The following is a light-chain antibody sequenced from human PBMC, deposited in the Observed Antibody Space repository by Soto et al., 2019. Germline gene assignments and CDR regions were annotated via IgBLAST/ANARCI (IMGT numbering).Light chain of an antibody. V-gene: IGLV2-23*02. CDR3: CSSGGSPTYV. CDR2: EVI. Sequence: QSVLTQPASVSGSPGQSITISCTGTSXNVGSYKLVSWYQQHPGKAPKLMIFEVIKRPSGVSNRFSGYKSGNTASLTISGLKVEDEADYYCCSSGGSPTYVFGTGTKLTVL. J-gene: IGLJ1*01. CDR1: SXNVGSYKL.